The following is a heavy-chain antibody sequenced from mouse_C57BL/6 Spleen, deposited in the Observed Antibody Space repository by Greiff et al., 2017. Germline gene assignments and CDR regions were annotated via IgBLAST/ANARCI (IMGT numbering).Heavy chain of an antibody. V-gene: IGHV2-6*01. CDR1: GFSLTSYG. CDR3: ASTVYGNYYAMDY. J-gene: IGHJ4*01. D-gene: IGHD2-1*01. Sequence: VQVVESGPGLVAPSQSLSITCTVSGFSLTSYGVDWVRQSPGKGLEWLGVIWGVGSTNYNSALKSRLSISKDNSKSQVFLKMNSLQTDDTAMYYCASTVYGNYYAMDYWGQGTSVTVSS. CDR2: IWGVGST.